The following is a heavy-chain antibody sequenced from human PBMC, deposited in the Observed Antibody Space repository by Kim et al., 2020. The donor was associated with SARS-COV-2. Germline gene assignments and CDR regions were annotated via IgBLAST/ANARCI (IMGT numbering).Heavy chain of an antibody. Sequence: ASVKVSCKASGYTFTSYGISWVRQAPGQGLEWMGWISAYNGNTNYAQKLQGRVTMTTDTSTSTAYMELRSLRSDDTAVYYCARRGLGPEDIVVVVAPPDPYYYGMDVWGQGTTVTVSS. CDR1: GYTFTSYG. D-gene: IGHD2-15*01. V-gene: IGHV1-18*04. CDR2: ISAYNGNT. CDR3: ARRGLGPEDIVVVVAPPDPYYYGMDV. J-gene: IGHJ6*02.